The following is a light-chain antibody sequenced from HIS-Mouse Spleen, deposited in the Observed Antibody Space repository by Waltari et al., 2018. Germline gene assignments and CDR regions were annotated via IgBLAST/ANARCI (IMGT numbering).Light chain of an antibody. J-gene: IGKJ2*01. CDR2: GAS. Sequence: EIVLTQSPATLSLSPGERATLSCRARQSVSSSYLAWYQQKPGQAPRLLIYGASSRTTGIPDRFSGSGSGTDFTLTISRLEPEDFAVYYCQQYGSSPRTFGQGTKLEIK. CDR1: QSVSSSY. CDR3: QQYGSSPRT. V-gene: IGKV3-20*01.